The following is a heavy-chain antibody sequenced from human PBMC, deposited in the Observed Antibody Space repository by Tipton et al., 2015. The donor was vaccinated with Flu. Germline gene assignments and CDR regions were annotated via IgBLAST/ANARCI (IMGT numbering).Heavy chain of an antibody. CDR3: ARRDCAGGICYSRVYDAFDI. V-gene: IGHV4-34*01. CDR2: INPSGST. D-gene: IGHD2-8*02. CDR1: GGSFSSHY. J-gene: IGHJ3*02. Sequence: TLSLTCAVYGGSFSSHYWSWIRQPPGKGLEWIGEINPSGSTNYNPSLKSRVTISGDTSKNQVSLKLSSVTAGDTAVYYCARRDCAGGICYSRVYDAFDIWGQGTLVTVSS.